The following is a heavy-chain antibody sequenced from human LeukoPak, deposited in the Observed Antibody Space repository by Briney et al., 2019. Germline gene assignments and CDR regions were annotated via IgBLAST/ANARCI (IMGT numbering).Heavy chain of an antibody. CDR1: GGSMFSYY. CDR3: TRRAYYDSSGYNPTAGYFDL. CDR2: VYSNGRT. V-gene: IGHV4-4*08. D-gene: IGHD3-22*01. J-gene: IGHJ2*01. Sequence: AETLSLTCSVSGGSMFSYYWNWIRQSPGKGLEWIGFVYSNGRTTYNPSLRSRGTISIATSRNQFSLRLTSVTAADTATYYCTRRAYYDSSGYNPTAGYFDLWGRGTLVTVSS.